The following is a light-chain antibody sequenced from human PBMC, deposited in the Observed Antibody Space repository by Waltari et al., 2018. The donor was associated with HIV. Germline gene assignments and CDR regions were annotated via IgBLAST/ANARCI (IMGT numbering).Light chain of an antibody. CDR2: WGS. J-gene: IGKJ2*01. V-gene: IGKV4-1*01. CDR1: QSVFHSSTYKNF. Sequence: DIVMTQSPDSLPVSLGETATINCKSSQSVFHSSTYKNFLAWYKQTPGQPPQLRFYWGSSRESGVPDRFSGGGSGTDFTLTINNLQAEDVAVYFCQQYYSAPYTFGQGTKLEI. CDR3: QQYYSAPYT.